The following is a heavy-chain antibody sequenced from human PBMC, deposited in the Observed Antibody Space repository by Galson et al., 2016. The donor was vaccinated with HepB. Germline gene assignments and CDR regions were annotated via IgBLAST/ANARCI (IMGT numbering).Heavy chain of an antibody. CDR3: ARERLDYTSTSGIDY. CDR1: GFTFSTYT. D-gene: IGHD6-6*01. CDR2: ITPSSSYI. Sequence: SLRLSCAASGFTFSTYTMNWVRQAPGKGLEWLSSITPSSSYIFYADSVKGRITISRDNAKNSLFLQLTRLRAEDTAVYYCARERLDYTSTSGIDYWGQGTLVTVSS. V-gene: IGHV3-21*01. J-gene: IGHJ4*02.